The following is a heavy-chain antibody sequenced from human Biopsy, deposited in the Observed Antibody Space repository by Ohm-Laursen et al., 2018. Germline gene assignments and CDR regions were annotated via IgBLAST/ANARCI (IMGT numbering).Heavy chain of an antibody. Sequence: SSVKVSCKVSGGTFTNYAISWVRQAPGQGLEWMGGIIPIFGTANYAQKFQGRVTITADESTSTAYMELSSLRSDDAAVYYCARDALGGGSYRFFYWGQGSLVTVSS. D-gene: IGHD1-26*01. CDR1: GGTFTNYA. CDR2: IIPIFGTA. CDR3: ARDALGGGSYRFFY. V-gene: IGHV1-69*01. J-gene: IGHJ4*02.